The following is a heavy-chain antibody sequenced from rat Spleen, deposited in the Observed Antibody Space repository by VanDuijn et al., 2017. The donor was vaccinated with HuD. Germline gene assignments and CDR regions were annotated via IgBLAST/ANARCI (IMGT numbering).Heavy chain of an antibody. CDR3: TTAWVLNY. D-gene: IGHD1-7*01. Sequence: EVELVESGGGLVQPGRSLKISCVASGFSFKNYWMTWIRQAPGKGLEWVASITNSGGSTYYPDSVKGRFTISRDIAENTLYLQMSSLRSEDTATYYCTTAWVLNYWGQGVMVTVSS. J-gene: IGHJ2*01. CDR1: GFSFKNYW. CDR2: ITNSGGST. V-gene: IGHV5-31*01.